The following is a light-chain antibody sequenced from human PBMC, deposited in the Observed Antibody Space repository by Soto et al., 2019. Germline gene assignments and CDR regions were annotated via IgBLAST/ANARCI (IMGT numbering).Light chain of an antibody. V-gene: IGKV1-5*03. CDR2: KAS. CDR3: QQYNFLWT. CDR1: QSIEMY. J-gene: IGKJ1*01. Sequence: DIQMTQSPSTMSASIGDTVTITCRASQSIEMYLAWYQQKPGKAPKLLVSKASTLETGVPSRFSGVGSGTEVTLNISSLQPDDFATYYCQQYNFLWTFGQGTKMEI.